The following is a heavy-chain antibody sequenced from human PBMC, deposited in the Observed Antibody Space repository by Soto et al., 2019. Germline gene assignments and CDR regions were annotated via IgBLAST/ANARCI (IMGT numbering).Heavy chain of an antibody. J-gene: IGHJ3*02. CDR1: GGSVNSGNYY. V-gene: IGHV4-34*01. CDR2: MSHSGGN. CDR3: ARVERGTATTVVDAFDI. D-gene: IGHD1-1*01. Sequence: QVQLQQWGAGLLKPSETLSLTCAVFGGSVNSGNYYWSWIRQPPGKGLEWIGEMSHSGGNHFTPALKSRVTIAVDTSKNQFSLKMSSVPAADTALYYCARVERGTATTVVDAFDIWGPGTMVTVSS.